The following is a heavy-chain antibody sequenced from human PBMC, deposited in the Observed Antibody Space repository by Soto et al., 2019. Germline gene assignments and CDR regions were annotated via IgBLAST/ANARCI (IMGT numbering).Heavy chain of an antibody. CDR3: ASNSYASLPAGY. D-gene: IGHD5-18*01. CDR1: GYTFTSYG. J-gene: IGHJ4*02. CDR2: ISAYNGNT. V-gene: IGHV1-18*01. Sequence: ASVKVSCKASGYTFTSYGISWVRQAPGQGLEWMGWISAYNGNTNYAQKLQGRVTMTTDTSTSTAYMELSSLRSEDTAVYYCASNSYASLPAGYWGQGTLVTVSS.